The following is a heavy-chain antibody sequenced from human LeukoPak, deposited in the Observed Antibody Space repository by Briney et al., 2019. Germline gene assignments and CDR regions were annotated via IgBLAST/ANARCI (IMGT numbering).Heavy chain of an antibody. V-gene: IGHV1-18*01. CDR1: GYTFTSYG. D-gene: IGHD4-17*01. CDR2: ISAYNGNT. Sequence: RASVKVSCKASGYTFTSYGISWVRQAPGQGLEWMGWISAYNGNTNYAQKLQGRVTMTTDTSTSTAYMELRSLRSDDTAVYYCARESENTVTDDPMMETVKVCASDIWGQGTMVTVSS. CDR3: ARESENTVTDDPMMETVKVCASDI. J-gene: IGHJ3*02.